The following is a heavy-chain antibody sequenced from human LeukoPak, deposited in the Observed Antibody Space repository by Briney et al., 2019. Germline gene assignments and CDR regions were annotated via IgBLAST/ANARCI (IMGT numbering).Heavy chain of an antibody. CDR2: TRNKANSYTT. CDR1: GFTFSDHY. D-gene: IGHD2-15*01. J-gene: IGHJ3*02. V-gene: IGHV3-72*01. CDR3: ARRGGPGAWAFDI. Sequence: GGSLRLSCAASGFTFSDHYMDWVRQAPGKGLEWVGRTRNKANSYTTEYAAAGKGRFTISRDDSKNSLYLQMNSLKTEDTAVYYCARRGGPGAWAFDIWGQGTMVTVSS.